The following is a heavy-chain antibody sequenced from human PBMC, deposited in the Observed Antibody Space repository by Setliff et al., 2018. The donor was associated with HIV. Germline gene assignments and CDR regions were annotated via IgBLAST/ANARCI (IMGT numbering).Heavy chain of an antibody. CDR1: GFSFGSYS. CDR3: ARDCPNGGCDDDYGMDV. V-gene: IGHV3-48*01. Sequence: GGSLRLSCAASGFSFGSYSMNWVRQTPGKGPEWLSYITFNSKNIYYADSVRGRFIISRDNADNSLFLQMNSLRAEGTGVYYCARDCPNGGCDDDYGMDVWGQGTTVTVS. D-gene: IGHD2-8*01. J-gene: IGHJ6*02. CDR2: ITFNSKNI.